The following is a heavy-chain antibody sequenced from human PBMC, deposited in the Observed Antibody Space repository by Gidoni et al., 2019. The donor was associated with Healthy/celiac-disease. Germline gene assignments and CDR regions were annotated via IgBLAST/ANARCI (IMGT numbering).Heavy chain of an antibody. J-gene: IGHJ3*02. CDR3: ARDLGDGDYGDAFDI. D-gene: IGHD4-17*01. CDR2: ISSNGGST. V-gene: IGHV3-64*01. CDR1: GFTFRSYA. Sequence: EVQLVASGGGLVQPGGSLRLSCAASGFTFRSYAMHWVRQAPGKGLEYVSAISSNGGSTYYANSVKGRFTISRDNSKNTLYLQMGSLRAEDMAVYYCARDLGDGDYGDAFDIWGQGTMVTVSS.